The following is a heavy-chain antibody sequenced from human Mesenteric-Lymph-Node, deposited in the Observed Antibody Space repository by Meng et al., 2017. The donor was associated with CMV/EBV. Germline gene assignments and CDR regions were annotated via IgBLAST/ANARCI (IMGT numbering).Heavy chain of an antibody. CDR1: GYTFTNYG. Sequence: KASGYTFTNYGMSWVRQAPGQSLEWMGWINTDTGNPTHAQGFSGRFVFSLDTSVTTAYLQISSLEADDTAVYYCVRQQQKVRGRYPEYWGPGTLVTVSS. D-gene: IGHD6-13*01. CDR3: VRQQQKVRGRYPEY. J-gene: IGHJ4*02. V-gene: IGHV7-4-1*02. CDR2: INTDTGNP.